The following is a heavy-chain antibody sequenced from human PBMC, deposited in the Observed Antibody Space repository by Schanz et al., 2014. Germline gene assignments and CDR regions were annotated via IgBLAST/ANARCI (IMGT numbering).Heavy chain of an antibody. J-gene: IGHJ3*02. D-gene: IGHD2-21*01. CDR2: INTATGNA. CDR1: GYTFSSHG. V-gene: IGHV1-3*04. CDR3: ARDLPYCDGGKCYSDGFDI. Sequence: QVQVVQSGAELKKPGASVKVSCKASGYTFSSHGIHWLRQAPGQSLEWMGWINTATGNAKYSSNFQARVTIARDTSATAAYMELTNLRSEDTAVYYWARDLPYCDGGKCYSDGFDIWGQGTLVTISS.